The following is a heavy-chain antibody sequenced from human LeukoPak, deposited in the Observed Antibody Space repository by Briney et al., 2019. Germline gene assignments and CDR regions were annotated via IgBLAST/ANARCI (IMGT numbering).Heavy chain of an antibody. J-gene: IGHJ3*02. V-gene: IGHV4-39*07. CDR3: ARLTIQGLYYDSSGYYRHSFDI. Sequence: SETLSLTCTVSGGSISSSSYYWGWIRQPPGKGLEWIGSIYYSGSTYYNPSLRSRVTISVDTSKNQFSLKLSSVTAADTAVYYCARLTIQGLYYDSSGYYRHSFDIWGQETMVTVSS. D-gene: IGHD3-22*01. CDR2: IYYSGST. CDR1: GGSISSSSYY.